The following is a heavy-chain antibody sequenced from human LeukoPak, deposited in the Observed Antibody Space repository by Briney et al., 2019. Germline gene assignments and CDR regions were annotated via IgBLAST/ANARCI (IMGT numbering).Heavy chain of an antibody. CDR3: AKALGYSYGSYAFDI. J-gene: IGHJ3*02. D-gene: IGHD5-18*01. V-gene: IGHV3-9*01. CDR2: ISWNSGSI. CDR1: GFTFDDYP. Sequence: GGSLRLSCAASGFTFDDYPMHWVRQAPGKGLEWVSGISWNSGSIGYADSVEGRFTISRDNAKNSLYLQMNSLRAEDTALYYCAKALGYSYGSYAFDIWGQGTMVTVSS.